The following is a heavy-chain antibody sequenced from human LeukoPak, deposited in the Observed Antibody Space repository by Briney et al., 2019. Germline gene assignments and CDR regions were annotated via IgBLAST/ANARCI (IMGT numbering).Heavy chain of an antibody. J-gene: IGHJ4*02. D-gene: IGHD4-17*01. CDR1: GGSISSSSYY. CDR2: IYYSGST. Sequence: PSETLSLTCTVSGGSISSSSYYWSWIRQPPGKGLEWIGYIYYSGSTYYNPSLKSRVTISVDTSKNQFSLKLSSVTAADTAVYYCARAYGDFPPYYWGQGTLVTVSS. CDR3: ARAYGDFPPYY. V-gene: IGHV4-30-4*01.